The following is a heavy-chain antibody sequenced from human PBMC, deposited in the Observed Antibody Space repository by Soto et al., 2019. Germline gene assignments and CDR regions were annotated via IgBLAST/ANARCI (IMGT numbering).Heavy chain of an antibody. CDR1: GYTFTSYD. CDR2: MNPNSGNT. Sequence: GPSVKVSCKASGYTFTSYDINWVRQATGQGLEWMGWMNPNSGNTGYAQKFQGRVTMTRNTSISTAYMELSSLRSEDTAVYYCARTRSGANYMDVWGKGTTVTVSS. J-gene: IGHJ6*03. D-gene: IGHD3-3*01. CDR3: ARTRSGANYMDV. V-gene: IGHV1-8*01.